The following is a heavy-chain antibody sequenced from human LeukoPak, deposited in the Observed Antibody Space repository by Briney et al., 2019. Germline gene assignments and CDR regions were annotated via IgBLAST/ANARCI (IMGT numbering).Heavy chain of an antibody. CDR1: GYTFNGYY. CDR2: INPNSGGT. J-gene: IGHJ3*02. CDR3: ARDPTTVVTLDI. D-gene: IGHD4-23*01. Sequence: VASVKVSCKASGYTFNGYYIHWVRQAPGQGLVWMGWINPNSGGTNYAQKFQGSVTMTRHMSISTAYMELSRLRSDDTAVYYCARDPTTVVTLDIWGQGTMVTVSS. V-gene: IGHV1-2*02.